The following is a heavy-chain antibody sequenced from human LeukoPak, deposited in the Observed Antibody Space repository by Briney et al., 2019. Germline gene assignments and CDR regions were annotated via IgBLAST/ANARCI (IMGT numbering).Heavy chain of an antibody. D-gene: IGHD2-15*01. V-gene: IGHV3-64*04. CDR1: GFTFRSFA. Sequence: GGSLRLSCSASGFTFRSFAMQWVRQAPGKGMEYVSVVDSNGGSTYYADSVKGRFTISRDNSKNTLYLQMNSLRAEDTAVYYCAKVNVVVVAANSFDYWGQGTLVTVSS. CDR3: AKVNVVVVAANSFDY. J-gene: IGHJ4*02. CDR2: VDSNGGST.